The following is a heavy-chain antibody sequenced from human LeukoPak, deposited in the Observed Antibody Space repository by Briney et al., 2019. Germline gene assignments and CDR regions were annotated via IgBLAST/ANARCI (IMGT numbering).Heavy chain of an antibody. CDR3: AHRQIVPGAARPVNFDY. D-gene: IGHD6-6*01. CDR2: IYWNDDK. J-gene: IGHJ4*02. Sequence: SGPTLVNPTQTLTLTCTFSGFSLSTSGVGVVWIRQPPGKALEWLALIYWNDDKRYSPSLKSRLTITKDTSKNQVVLTMTNMDPVDTATYYCAHRQIVPGAARPVNFDYWGQGSLVTVSS. V-gene: IGHV2-5*01. CDR1: GFSLSTSGVG.